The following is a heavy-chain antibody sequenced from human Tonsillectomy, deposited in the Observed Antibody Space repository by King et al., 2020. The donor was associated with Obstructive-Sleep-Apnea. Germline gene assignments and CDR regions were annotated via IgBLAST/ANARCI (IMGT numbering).Heavy chain of an antibody. V-gene: IGHV3-23*04. Sequence: VQLAESGGGLVQPGGSLRLSCAASGFTFSSYAMSWVRQAPGKGLEWVSAISGSGGSTYYADSVKGRFTISRDNSKNTLYLQMNSLRAEDTAVYYCAKAWSVVVVAARSSFDYWGQGTLVTVSS. CDR1: GFTFSSYA. D-gene: IGHD2-15*01. CDR2: ISGSGGST. J-gene: IGHJ4*02. CDR3: AKAWSVVVVAARSSFDY.